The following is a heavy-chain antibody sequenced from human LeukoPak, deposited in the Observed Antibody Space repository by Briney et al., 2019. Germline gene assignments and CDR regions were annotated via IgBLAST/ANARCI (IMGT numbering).Heavy chain of an antibody. Sequence: GGSLRLSCAASGLTVSSNYMSWVRQAPEKGLEWVSVIYSGGSTYYADSVEGRFTISRDNSKNTVYLQMNSPRAEDTAVYYCARTTVTAGSYDAFDIWGQGTVVTVSS. V-gene: IGHV3-53*01. CDR1: GLTVSSNY. J-gene: IGHJ3*02. CDR2: IYSGGST. CDR3: ARTTVTAGSYDAFDI. D-gene: IGHD4-17*01.